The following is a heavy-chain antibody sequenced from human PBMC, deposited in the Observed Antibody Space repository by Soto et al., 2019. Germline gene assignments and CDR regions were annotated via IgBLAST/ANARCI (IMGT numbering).Heavy chain of an antibody. Sequence: SVKVSCKASGGTFSSYAISWVRQAPGQGLEWMGGIIPIFGTANYAQKFQSRVTITADKSTSTAYMELSSLRYEDTAVYYCARDSPLHIVAGSWGQGTPVTVSS. J-gene: IGHJ4*02. V-gene: IGHV1-69*06. CDR1: GGTFSSYA. CDR2: IIPIFGTA. D-gene: IGHD2-21*01. CDR3: ARDSPLHIVAGS.